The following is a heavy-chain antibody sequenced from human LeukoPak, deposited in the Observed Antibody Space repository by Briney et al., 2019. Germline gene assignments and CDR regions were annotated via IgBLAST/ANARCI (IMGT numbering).Heavy chain of an antibody. CDR3: AKDQGLDYDSSGPSYGMDV. V-gene: IGHV3-23*01. CDR2: ISGSGGST. D-gene: IGHD3-22*01. CDR1: GFTFSSYA. J-gene: IGHJ6*02. Sequence: PGGSLRLSCAASGFTFSSYAMSWVRQAPGKGLEWVSAISGSGGSTYYADSVKGRFTISRDNSKNTLYLQMNSLRAEDTAVYYCAKDQGLDYDSSGPSYGMDVWGQGTTVTVSS.